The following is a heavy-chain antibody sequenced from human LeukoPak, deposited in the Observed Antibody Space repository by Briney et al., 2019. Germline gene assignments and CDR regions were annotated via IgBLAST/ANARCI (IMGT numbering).Heavy chain of an antibody. Sequence: GGSLRLSCAASGFTFNSYGMHWVRQAPGKGLEFVAVICYDGSNKYYADSVKGRFTISRDDSKNTLYLQMNSLSAEDTAMYYCARGLPPVMKYYFDYWGQGTLVTVSS. CDR2: ICYDGSNK. V-gene: IGHV3-33*01. CDR1: GFTFNSYG. CDR3: ARGLPPVMKYYFDY. J-gene: IGHJ4*02. D-gene: IGHD4-11*01.